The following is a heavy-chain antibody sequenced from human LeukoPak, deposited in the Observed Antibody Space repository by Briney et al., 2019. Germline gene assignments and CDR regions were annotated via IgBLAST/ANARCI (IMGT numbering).Heavy chain of an antibody. J-gene: IGHJ4*02. Sequence: GGSLRLSCTASGFTFGDYAMSWVRQAPGKGLEWVGFIRSKAYGGTTEYAASVKGRFTISRDDSKSIAYLQMNSLKTEDTAVYYCSKLNYYDSSGYIPWARGQGTLVTVSS. D-gene: IGHD3-22*01. CDR3: SKLNYYDSSGYIPWA. V-gene: IGHV3-49*04. CDR1: GFTFGDYA. CDR2: IRSKAYGGTT.